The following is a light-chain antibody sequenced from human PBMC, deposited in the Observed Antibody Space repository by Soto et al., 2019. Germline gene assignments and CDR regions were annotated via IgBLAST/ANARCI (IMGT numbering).Light chain of an antibody. J-gene: IGKJ2*01. Sequence: EIVMTQSPATLSVSPGERATPSCMASQTVCTNLASYEQRPGHAPRLLIYAAATRATGIPARFSGSGSGTEFTLAINSLESEDFAVYYCQQYKNCAYTFDQGTKLEIK. V-gene: IGKV3-15*01. CDR2: AAA. CDR3: QQYKNCAYT. CDR1: QTVCTN.